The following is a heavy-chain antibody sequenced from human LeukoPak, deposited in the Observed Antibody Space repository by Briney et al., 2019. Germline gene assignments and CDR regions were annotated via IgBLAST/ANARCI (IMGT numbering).Heavy chain of an antibody. Sequence: ASVKVSCKASGYTFTDYYMHWVRQAPGQGLEWMGWINPNSGGKNYAQKFQGRVTMTRDTSISTAYMELSRLRSDDTAVYYCARVPTREYYDSSGYSFDYWGQGTLVTVSS. V-gene: IGHV1-2*02. CDR2: INPNSGGK. CDR1: GYTFTDYY. D-gene: IGHD3-22*01. CDR3: ARVPTREYYDSSGYSFDY. J-gene: IGHJ4*02.